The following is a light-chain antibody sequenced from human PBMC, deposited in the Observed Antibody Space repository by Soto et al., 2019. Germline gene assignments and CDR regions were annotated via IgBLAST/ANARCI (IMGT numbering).Light chain of an antibody. V-gene: IGKV1-5*03. CDR3: QHDNSYSEA. J-gene: IGKJ1*01. CDR2: KAS. CDR1: QTISSW. Sequence: DIQMTQSPSTQSGSVGDRVTITCRASQTISSWLAWYQQKPGKAPKLLIYKASTLKSGVPSRFSGSGSGTEFNLNISSLQPDDFATYYCQHDNSYSEAFGQGTKVELK.